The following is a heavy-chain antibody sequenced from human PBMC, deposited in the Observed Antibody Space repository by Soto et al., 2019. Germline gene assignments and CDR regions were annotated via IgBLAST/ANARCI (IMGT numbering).Heavy chain of an antibody. Sequence: GGSLRLSCAASGFTFSSYWMSWVRQAPGKGLEWVANIKQDGSEKYYVDSVKGRFTISRDNAKNSLYLQMNSLRAEDTAVYYCARYYDFWSGYSPPIADYYYYYMDVWGKGTTVTVSS. D-gene: IGHD3-3*01. CDR2: IKQDGSEK. J-gene: IGHJ6*03. V-gene: IGHV3-7*01. CDR1: GFTFSSYW. CDR3: ARYYDFWSGYSPPIADYYYYYMDV.